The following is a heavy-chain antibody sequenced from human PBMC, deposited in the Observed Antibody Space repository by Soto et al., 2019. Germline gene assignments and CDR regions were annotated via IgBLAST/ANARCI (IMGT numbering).Heavy chain of an antibody. CDR3: ATLRYYYGMDV. V-gene: IGHV4-39*01. CDR1: GGSISSSSYY. J-gene: IGHJ6*02. D-gene: IGHD4-17*01. CDR2: IYYSGST. Sequence: ASETLSLTCTVSGGSISSSSYYWGWIRQPPGKGLEWIGSIYYSGSTYYNPSLKSRVTISVDTSKNQFSLKLSSVTAADTAVYYCATLRYYYGMDVWGQGTTVTVSS.